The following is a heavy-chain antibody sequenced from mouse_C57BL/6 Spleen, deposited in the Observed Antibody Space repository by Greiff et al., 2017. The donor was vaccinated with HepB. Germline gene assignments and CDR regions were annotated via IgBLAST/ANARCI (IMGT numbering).Heavy chain of an antibody. CDR2: ISSGSSTI. J-gene: IGHJ4*01. V-gene: IGHV5-17*01. D-gene: IGHD3-2*02. CDR3: ARGAQAYYYAMDY. CDR1: GFTFSDYG. Sequence: EVQLVESGGGLVKPGGSLKLSCAASGFTFSDYGMHWVRQAPEKGLEWVAYISSGSSTIYYADTVKGRFTISRDNAKNTLFLQMTSLRSEDTAMYYCARGAQAYYYAMDYWGQGTSVTVSS.